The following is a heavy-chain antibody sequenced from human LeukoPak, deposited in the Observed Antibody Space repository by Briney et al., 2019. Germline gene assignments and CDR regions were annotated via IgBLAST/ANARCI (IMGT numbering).Heavy chain of an antibody. CDR3: AREGGPTGGAQDY. CDR2: INPNSGGT. D-gene: IGHD1-1*01. V-gene: IGHV1-2*02. Sequence: ASVKVSCKASGYTFTCYYMHWVRQAPGQGLEWMGWINPNSGGTNYAQKFQGRVTMTRDTSISTAYMELSRLRSDDTAVYYCAREGGPTGGAQDYWGQGTLVTVSS. CDR1: GYTFTCYY. J-gene: IGHJ4*02.